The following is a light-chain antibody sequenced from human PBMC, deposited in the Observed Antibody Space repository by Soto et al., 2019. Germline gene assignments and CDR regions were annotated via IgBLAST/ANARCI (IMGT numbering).Light chain of an antibody. Sequence: QSALTQPASVSGSPGQSITISCTGTSSDVGGYNYVSWYQQHPGKAPKLMIYDVSIRPSGVSNRFSGCKSGNTASLTISGLAAEEGADYYCSLYRSSSTPLFGGGTKVTVL. V-gene: IGLV2-14*01. CDR3: SLYRSSSTPL. CDR2: DVS. J-gene: IGLJ2*01. CDR1: SSDVGGYNY.